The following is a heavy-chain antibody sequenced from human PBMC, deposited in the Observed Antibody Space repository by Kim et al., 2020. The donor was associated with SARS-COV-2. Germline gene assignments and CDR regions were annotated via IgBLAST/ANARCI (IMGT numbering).Heavy chain of an antibody. V-gene: IGHV4-59*11. CDR2: VYYSGST. CDR1: GGGASMTSHY. CDR3: AGDYGDYKLDY. D-gene: IGHD4-17*01. Sequence: SETLSLTCTVSGGGASMTSHYWSWIRQPPGKGLEWIGHVYYSGSTNYNPSLKSRVAMSVDTSKKQFSLRLNSVTAADTAVYYCAGDYGDYKLDYWGQGTLVTVSS. J-gene: IGHJ4*02.